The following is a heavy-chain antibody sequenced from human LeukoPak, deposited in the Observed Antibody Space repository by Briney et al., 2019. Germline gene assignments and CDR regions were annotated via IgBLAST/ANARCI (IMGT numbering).Heavy chain of an antibody. CDR2: SKSKTDGGTT. Sequence: GGSLRLSCAASVFTFSNAWVTWVRQAPGKGLEWVGRSKSKTDGGTTDYGAPVKGRFSISRDDSKNTLYLQMNSLKTEDTAVYYCASDGYCSGGSCYSYDNWGQGTLVTVSS. J-gene: IGHJ4*02. D-gene: IGHD2-15*01. CDR1: VFTFSNAW. V-gene: IGHV3-15*01. CDR3: ASDGYCSGGSCYSYDN.